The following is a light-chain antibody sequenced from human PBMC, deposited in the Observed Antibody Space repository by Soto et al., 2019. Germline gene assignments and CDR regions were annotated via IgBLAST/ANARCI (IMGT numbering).Light chain of an antibody. CDR2: DVS. CDR3: SSYTTGTLEGV. Sequence: QSVLTQPASVSGSPGQSITISCSGTSSDVGAYNRVSWHQQHPGTAPKVLIYDVSSRPSGVSNRFSGSKSGNMASLTISGLQAEDEADYYCSSYTTGTLEGVFGTGTKVTVL. V-gene: IGLV2-14*03. CDR1: SSDVGAYNR. J-gene: IGLJ1*01.